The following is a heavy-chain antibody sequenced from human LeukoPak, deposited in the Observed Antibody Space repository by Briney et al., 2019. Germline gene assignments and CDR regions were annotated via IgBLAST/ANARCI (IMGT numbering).Heavy chain of an antibody. D-gene: IGHD3-10*01. Sequence: GGSLRLSCAASGFTFSSYAMSWVRQAPGKGLEWVSAISGSGGSTYYADSVKGRFTISRDNSKNTLYLQMNSLRAEDTAVYYCARVDYYGSGSITYYYGMDVWGQGTTVTVSS. J-gene: IGHJ6*02. V-gene: IGHV3-23*01. CDR2: ISGSGGST. CDR1: GFTFSSYA. CDR3: ARVDYYGSGSITYYYGMDV.